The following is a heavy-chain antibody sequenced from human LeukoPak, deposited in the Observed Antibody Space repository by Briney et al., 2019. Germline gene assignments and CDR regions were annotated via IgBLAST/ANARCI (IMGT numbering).Heavy chain of an antibody. D-gene: IGHD6-13*01. CDR3: ARRVAAEFDY. J-gene: IGHJ4*02. CDR2: IYYSGTT. V-gene: IGHV4-39*07. Sequence: PSETLSLTCTVSGGSISSSSYYWGWIRQPPGKGLEWIGSIYYSGTTHYNPSLESRVTISVDTSKNQFSLKLASVTAADTAVYYCARRVAAEFDYWGQGTLVTVSS. CDR1: GGSISSSSYY.